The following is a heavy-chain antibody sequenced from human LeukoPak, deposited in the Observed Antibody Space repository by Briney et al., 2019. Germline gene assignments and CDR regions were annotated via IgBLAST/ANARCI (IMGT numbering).Heavy chain of an antibody. CDR3: ATTYSSSWYVSHYYYGMDV. CDR1: GYTLTELS. Sequence: ASVKVSCKVSGYTLTELSMHWVRQAPGKGLEWVGGFDPEDGETIYAQRFQGRVTMTEDTSTDTAYMELSSLRSEDTAVYYCATTYSSSWYVSHYYYGMDVWGKGTTVTVSS. CDR2: FDPEDGET. D-gene: IGHD6-13*01. J-gene: IGHJ6*04. V-gene: IGHV1-24*01.